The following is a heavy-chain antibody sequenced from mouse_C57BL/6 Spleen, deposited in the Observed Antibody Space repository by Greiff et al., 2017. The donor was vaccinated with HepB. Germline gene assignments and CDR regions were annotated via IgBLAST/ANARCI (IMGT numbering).Heavy chain of an antibody. CDR2: IDPSDSET. J-gene: IGHJ2*01. CDR3: ARRGGDYFES. Sequence: VKLQQPGAELVRPGSSVKLSCKASGYTFTSYWMHWVKQRPIQGLEWIGNIDPSDSETHYNQKFKDKATLTVDKSSSTAYMQLSSLTSEDSAVYYCARRGGDYFESWGQGTTLTVSS. CDR1: GYTFTSYW. V-gene: IGHV1-52*01.